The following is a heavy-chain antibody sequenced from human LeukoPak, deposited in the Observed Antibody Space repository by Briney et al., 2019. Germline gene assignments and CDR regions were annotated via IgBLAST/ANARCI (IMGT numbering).Heavy chain of an antibody. CDR3: ARHLYWVDY. CDR1: GGSFSGYY. D-gene: IGHD2-15*01. J-gene: IGHJ4*02. V-gene: IGHV4-34*01. Sequence: SETLSLTCAVYGGSFSGYYWSWIRQPPGKGLEWIGEINHSGSTNYNPSLKSRVTISVDTSKNQFSLKLSSVTAADTAVYYCARHLYWVDYWGQGTLVTVSS. CDR2: INHSGST.